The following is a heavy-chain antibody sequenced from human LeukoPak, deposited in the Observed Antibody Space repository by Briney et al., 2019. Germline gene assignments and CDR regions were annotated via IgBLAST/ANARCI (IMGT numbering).Heavy chain of an antibody. Sequence: QPGGSLRLSCAASGFTFDTYPMNWVRQAPGKGLEWVSGITETGGGTKSADSVKGRFTIPRDNSRNTVYSQMNSLRDEDTAIYYCAKTTRPLGALDHWGQGTLVTVSS. V-gene: IGHV3-23*01. CDR2: ITETGGGT. D-gene: IGHD1-26*01. CDR1: GFTFDTYP. CDR3: AKTTRPLGALDH. J-gene: IGHJ4*02.